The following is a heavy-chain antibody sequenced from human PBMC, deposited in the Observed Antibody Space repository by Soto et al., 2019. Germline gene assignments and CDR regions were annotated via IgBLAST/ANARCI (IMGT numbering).Heavy chain of an antibody. Sequence: QLKLQESGPGLVKPSETLSLTCSVSGGSISYNSYYWGWIRQPPGKGLEWVGGISYTGTTYYSPSLKDRVTISVDTSKNSFSLNLTSVTAADTAVYFCARLVVVAPVANAWGQGTLVTVSS. J-gene: IGHJ5*02. CDR3: ARLVVVAPVANA. V-gene: IGHV4-39*02. D-gene: IGHD2-2*01. CDR1: GGSISYNSYY. CDR2: ISYTGTT.